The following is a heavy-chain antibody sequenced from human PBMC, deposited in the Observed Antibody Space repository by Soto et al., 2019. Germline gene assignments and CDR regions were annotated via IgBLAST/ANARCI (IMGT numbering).Heavy chain of an antibody. CDR3: ARGNYDFWSGYSYGMDV. CDR2: IYYSGST. CDR1: GGSISSYY. V-gene: IGHV4-59*01. Sequence: PSETLSLTCTVSGGSISSYYWSWIRQPPGKGLEWIEYIYYSGSTNYNPSLKSRVTISVDTSKNQFSLKLSSVTAADTAVYYCARGNYDFWSGYSYGMDVWGQGTTVTVSS. J-gene: IGHJ6*02. D-gene: IGHD3-3*01.